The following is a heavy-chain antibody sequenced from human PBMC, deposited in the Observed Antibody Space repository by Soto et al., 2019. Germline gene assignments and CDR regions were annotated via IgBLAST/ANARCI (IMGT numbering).Heavy chain of an antibody. CDR1: GYTFTTYG. CDR3: ARRAGTSHHFDY. J-gene: IGHJ4*02. Sequence: QVHLVQSGAEVKKPGASVKVSCKASGYTFTTYGITWVRQAPGQGLEWMGWISAYNANTNYAQKFQGRVAMTTDTSTRTAYMELRSLRSDATAVYYCARRAGTSHHFDYWGQGTQVTVSS. CDR2: ISAYNANT. V-gene: IGHV1-18*01. D-gene: IGHD1-7*01.